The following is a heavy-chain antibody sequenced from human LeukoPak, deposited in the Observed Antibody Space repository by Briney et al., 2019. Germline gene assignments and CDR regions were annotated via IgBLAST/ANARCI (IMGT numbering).Heavy chain of an antibody. CDR2: ISSGGTTI. CDR1: GFTFSSYS. J-gene: IGHJ4*02. CDR3: ARGYGRYGSGSCHFDY. D-gene: IGHD3-10*01. Sequence: GGSLRLSCVASGFTFSSYSMNWVRQAPGKGLEWLSYISSGGTTIYSADSVKGRFTISRDNAKNALYLQMNSLRDEDTVVYYCARGYGRYGSGSCHFDYWGQGTLVTVSS. V-gene: IGHV3-48*02.